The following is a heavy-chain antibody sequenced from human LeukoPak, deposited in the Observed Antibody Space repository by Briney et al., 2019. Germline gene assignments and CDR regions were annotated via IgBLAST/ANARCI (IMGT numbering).Heavy chain of an antibody. CDR2: INHSGST. Sequence: PSETLSLTCTVSGGSVSSGSYYWSWLRQPPGKGLEWIGEINHSGSTNYNPSLKSRVTISVDTSKNQFSLKLSSVTAADTAVYYCARGTIRYYYDSSGYYYSPPNYYGMDVWGQGTTVTVSS. V-gene: IGHV4-39*07. D-gene: IGHD3-22*01. J-gene: IGHJ6*02. CDR1: GGSVSSGSYY. CDR3: ARGTIRYYYDSSGYYYSPPNYYGMDV.